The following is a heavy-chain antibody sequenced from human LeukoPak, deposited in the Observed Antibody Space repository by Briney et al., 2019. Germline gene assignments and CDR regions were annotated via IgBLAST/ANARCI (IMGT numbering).Heavy chain of an antibody. CDR3: ARGRADYYFDY. D-gene: IGHD2-21*02. CDR2: INGDGSER. Sequence: GGSLRLSCVASGFTSSAFLMNWVRQAPGKGLEWVANINGDGSERYYVDSVKGRFTVSRDNAKNSLYLHMNSLRAEDTAVYYCARGRADYYFDYWGQGTLVTVSS. J-gene: IGHJ4*02. V-gene: IGHV3-7*01. CDR1: GFTSSAFL.